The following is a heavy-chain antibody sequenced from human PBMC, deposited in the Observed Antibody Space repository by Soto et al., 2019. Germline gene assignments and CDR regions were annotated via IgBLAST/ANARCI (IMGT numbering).Heavy chain of an antibody. V-gene: IGHV3-30*18. J-gene: IGHJ4*02. CDR3: AKAPTTVTTCY. CDR1: GFTFSSYS. Sequence: GGSLRLSCAASGFTFSSYSMNWVRQAPGKGLEWVAVISYDGSNKYYADSVKGRFTISRDNSKNTLYLQMNSLRAEDTAVYYCAKAPTTVTTCYWGQGTLVTVSS. CDR2: ISYDGSNK. D-gene: IGHD4-17*01.